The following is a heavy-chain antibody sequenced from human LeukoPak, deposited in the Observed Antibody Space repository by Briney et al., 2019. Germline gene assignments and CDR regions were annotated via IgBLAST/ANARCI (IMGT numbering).Heavy chain of an antibody. V-gene: IGHV2-70*11. D-gene: IGHD3-10*01. J-gene: IGHJ4*02. CDR2: IDWDDDK. Sequence: SGPALVKPTQTLTLTCTFSGFSLSTSGMCVSWIRQPPGKAPEWLARIDWDDDKYYSTSLKTRLTISKDTSKNQVVLTMTNMDPVDTATYYCARTYGSGSYYVFDYWGQGTLVTVSS. CDR1: GFSLSTSGMC. CDR3: ARTYGSGSYYVFDY.